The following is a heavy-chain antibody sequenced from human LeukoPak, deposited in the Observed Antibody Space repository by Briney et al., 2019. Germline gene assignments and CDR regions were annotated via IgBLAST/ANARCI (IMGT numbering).Heavy chain of an antibody. V-gene: IGHV3-30-3*01. J-gene: IGHJ4*02. Sequence: GRSLRLSCAASGFTFSSYAMHWVRQAPGKGLEWVAVISYDGSNKYYADSVKGRFTISRDNSKNTLYLQMNSLRAEDTAVYCCARDEQWLAQDWGQGTLVTVSS. CDR2: ISYDGSNK. D-gene: IGHD6-19*01. CDR3: ARDEQWLAQD. CDR1: GFTFSSYA.